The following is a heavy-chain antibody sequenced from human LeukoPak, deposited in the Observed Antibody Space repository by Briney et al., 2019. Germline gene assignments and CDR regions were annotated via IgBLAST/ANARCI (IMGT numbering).Heavy chain of an antibody. Sequence: GASVKVSCKASGYTFTSYGISWVRQAPGQGLEWMGWISAYNGNTNYAQKLQGRVTMTTDTSTSTVYMELRSLRSDDTAVYYCARSSDGIAAPGAFDIWGQGTMVTVSS. J-gene: IGHJ3*02. D-gene: IGHD6-13*01. CDR3: ARSSDGIAAPGAFDI. CDR1: GYTFTSYG. CDR2: ISAYNGNT. V-gene: IGHV1-18*01.